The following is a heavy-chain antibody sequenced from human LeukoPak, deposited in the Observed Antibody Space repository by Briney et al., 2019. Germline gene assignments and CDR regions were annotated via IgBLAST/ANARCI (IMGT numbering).Heavy chain of an antibody. CDR3: AKGEQQLVLSPVDWAYYFDY. CDR1: GFTFSSYA. J-gene: IGHJ4*02. Sequence: GGSLRLSCAASGFTFSSYAMSWVRQAPGKGLEWVSAISGSGGSTYYADSVKGRFTISRDNSKNTLYLQMNSLRAEDTAVYYGAKGEQQLVLSPVDWAYYFDYWGQGTLVTVSS. D-gene: IGHD6-13*01. CDR2: ISGSGGST. V-gene: IGHV3-23*01.